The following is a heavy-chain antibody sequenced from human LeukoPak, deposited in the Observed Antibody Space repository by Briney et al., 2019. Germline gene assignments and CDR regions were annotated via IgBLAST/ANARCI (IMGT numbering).Heavy chain of an antibody. J-gene: IGHJ6*02. CDR2: IYSTGSTI. V-gene: IGHV3-11*01. D-gene: IGHD4-17*01. CDR1: GFTFSDYY. CDR3: ASTTDYGDPMDV. Sequence: GGSLRLSCAASGFTFSDYYMAWIRQAPGKGLEWVSYIYSTGSTIYYADSVKGRFTISRDNAKNSLYLQMNSLRAEDTAVYYCASTTDYGDPMDVWGQGTTVTVSS.